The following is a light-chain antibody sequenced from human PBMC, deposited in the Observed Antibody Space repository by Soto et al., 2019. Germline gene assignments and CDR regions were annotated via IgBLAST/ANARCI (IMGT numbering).Light chain of an antibody. CDR1: SSDVGSYNL. V-gene: IGLV2-23*01. CDR3: CSYAGSSAYV. CDR2: EGS. Sequence: QSVLTQPASVSGSPGQSITISCTGTSSDVGSYNLVSWYQQHPGKAPKLMIYEGSKRPSGVSNRFSDSKSGNTAPLTISGLQAEDEADYYCCSYAGSSAYVFGTGTKVTVL. J-gene: IGLJ1*01.